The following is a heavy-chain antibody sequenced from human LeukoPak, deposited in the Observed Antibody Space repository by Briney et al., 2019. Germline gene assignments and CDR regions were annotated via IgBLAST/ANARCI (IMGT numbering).Heavy chain of an antibody. D-gene: IGHD1-26*01. CDR1: GGSISSSSYY. V-gene: IGHV4-39*01. CDR2: IYYSGST. Sequence: SETLSLTCTVSGGSISSSSYYWGWIRQPPGKGLEWIGTIYYSGSTYYNPSLKSRVTISVNTSKSQFSLNLSSVTAADTAVYHCARGVYSGSVDYWGQGTLVTVSS. CDR3: ARGVYSGSVDY. J-gene: IGHJ4*02.